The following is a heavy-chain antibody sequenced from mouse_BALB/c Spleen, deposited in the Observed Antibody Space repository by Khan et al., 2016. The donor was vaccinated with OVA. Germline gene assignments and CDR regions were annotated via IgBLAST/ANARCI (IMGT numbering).Heavy chain of an antibody. CDR3: AVGYVYWDFDV. D-gene: IGHD2-2*01. CDR2: IYPGDGES. CDR1: GYAFSSYW. J-gene: IGHJ1*01. Sequence: QVQLKQSGAELVRPGSSVKISCKASGYAFSSYWMNWVKQRPGQGPEWIGQIYPGDGESNYNGMFRDQATLNADKSSSTAYKQLNSLSTVASAGSFYAVGYVYWDFDVWGAGTTVTVSS. V-gene: IGHV1-80*01.